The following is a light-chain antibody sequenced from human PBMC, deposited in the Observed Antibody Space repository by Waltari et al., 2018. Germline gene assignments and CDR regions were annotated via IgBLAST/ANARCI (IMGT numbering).Light chain of an antibody. CDR1: QSVSSN. V-gene: IGKV3-15*01. J-gene: IGKJ2*01. CDR3: QQYNNWPRT. Sequence: EIVLTQSPAPLSVSPGERAALSCRPSQSVSSNLVWYQQKPGQAPRLLIYAASTRATGIPARFSGSGSGTEFTLTISSLQSEDFAVYYCQQYNNWPRTFGQGTKVEIK. CDR2: AAS.